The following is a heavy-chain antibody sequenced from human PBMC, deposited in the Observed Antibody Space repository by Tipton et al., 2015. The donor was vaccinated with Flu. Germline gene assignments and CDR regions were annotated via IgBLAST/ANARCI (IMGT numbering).Heavy chain of an antibody. V-gene: IGHV4-59*01. CDR3: ARDRRFYGMDV. CDR2: IHYNGNT. D-gene: IGHD3-3*01. CDR1: GGSISSSY. J-gene: IGHJ6*02. Sequence: TLSLTCTVSGGSISSSYWTWIRQSPGKGLEWIGQIHYNGNTYYNPSFESRVTISIDTSRIQFSLKLTSVTIADTAVYYCARDRRFYGMDVWGQGTTVAVSS.